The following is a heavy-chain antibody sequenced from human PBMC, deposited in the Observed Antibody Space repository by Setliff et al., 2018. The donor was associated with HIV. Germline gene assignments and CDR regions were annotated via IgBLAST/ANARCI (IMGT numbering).Heavy chain of an antibody. Sequence: PSETLSLTCAVYGGSLSDYYWTWIRQPPGKGLEWIGEINHSGSTNYKESLKSRVTMSVDTSNNHFSLNLNPVTAADTAVYYCARGSLGVGRRRPFDPWGQGTLVTSPQ. V-gene: IGHV4-34*01. CDR2: INHSGST. D-gene: IGHD1-26*01. CDR3: ARGSLGVGRRRPFDP. J-gene: IGHJ5*02. CDR1: GGSLSDYY.